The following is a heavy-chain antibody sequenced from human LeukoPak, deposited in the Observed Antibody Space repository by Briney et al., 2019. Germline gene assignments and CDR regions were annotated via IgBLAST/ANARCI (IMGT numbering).Heavy chain of an antibody. Sequence: GGSLRLSCAASGFTFSHAWVSWLRQAPGKGLEWVGRIKSKTYGEATDYAAPVKGRFTISRDDSLNTLYLQLNSLQSEDTAVYYCASESTAVPGSWAFDIWGQGTVVTVSS. CDR2: IKSKTYGEAT. J-gene: IGHJ3*02. CDR1: GFTFSHAW. D-gene: IGHD6-19*01. V-gene: IGHV3-15*01. CDR3: ASESTAVPGSWAFDI.